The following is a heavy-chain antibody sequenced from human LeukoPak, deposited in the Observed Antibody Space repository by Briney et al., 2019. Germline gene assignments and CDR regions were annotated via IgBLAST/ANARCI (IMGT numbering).Heavy chain of an antibody. Sequence: KPSETLSLTCTVSGGSISSYYWSWIRQPPGKGLEWIGYIYYSGSTNYNPSLKSRVTISVDTSKSQFSLKLSSVTAADTAVYYCAGASYDSSGVHWGQGTLVTVSS. J-gene: IGHJ4*02. V-gene: IGHV4-59*01. CDR2: IYYSGST. CDR3: AGASYDSSGVH. CDR1: GGSISSYY. D-gene: IGHD3-22*01.